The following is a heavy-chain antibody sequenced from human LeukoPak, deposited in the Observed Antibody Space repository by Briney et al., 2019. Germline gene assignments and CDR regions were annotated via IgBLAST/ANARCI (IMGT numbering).Heavy chain of an antibody. J-gene: IGHJ6*03. D-gene: IGHD1-26*01. CDR3: AKNRGAGSHYYYHMNV. CDR1: GFTFSTYA. CDR2: ISGSGGGT. Sequence: GGSLRLSCAAPGFTFSTYAMSWVRQAAGKGLEWVSLISGSGGGTYYADSVKGRFTISRDNSKNTLYLQLNSLRVGDTAVYYCAKNRGAGSHYYYHMNVWGKGTTVTVSS. V-gene: IGHV3-23*01.